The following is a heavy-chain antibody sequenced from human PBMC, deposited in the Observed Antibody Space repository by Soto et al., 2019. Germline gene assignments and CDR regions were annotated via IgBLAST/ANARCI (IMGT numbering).Heavy chain of an antibody. D-gene: IGHD4-17*01. J-gene: IGHJ4*02. CDR1: GFTFSSYA. CDR3: AKVWGYGDSGYYFDY. Sequence: EVQLLESGGGLVQPGGSLRLSCAASGFTFSSYAMSWVRQAPGKGLEWVSAISGSGGSTYYADSVKGRFTISRDNSKNTLYLQMKSLRAEDTAVYYCAKVWGYGDSGYYFDYWGQGTLVTVSS. V-gene: IGHV3-23*01. CDR2: ISGSGGST.